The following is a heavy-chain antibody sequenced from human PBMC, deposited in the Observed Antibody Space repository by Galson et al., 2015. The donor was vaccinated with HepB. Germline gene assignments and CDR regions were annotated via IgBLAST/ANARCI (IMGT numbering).Heavy chain of an antibody. CDR2: INSDGSST. V-gene: IGHV3-74*01. Sequence: SLRLSCAASGFTFSSYSMNWVRHAPGKGLVWVSRINSDGSSTSYADSVKGRFTISRDNAKNTLYLQMNSLRAEDTAVYYCAKRKGRDVWGQGTTVTVSS. J-gene: IGHJ6*02. CDR1: GFTFSSYS. CDR3: AKRKGRDV. D-gene: IGHD1-1*01.